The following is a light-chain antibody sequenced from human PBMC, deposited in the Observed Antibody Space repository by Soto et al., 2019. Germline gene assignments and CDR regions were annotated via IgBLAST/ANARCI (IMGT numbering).Light chain of an antibody. CDR1: QDISNY. J-gene: IGKJ4*01. CDR3: QQYDNLLT. CDR2: DAS. V-gene: IGKV1-33*01. Sequence: DIQMTQSPSSLSASVGDRVTITCQASQDISNYLNWYQQKPGKAPKLLIYDASNLETGVPSRFSGSGSGTDFTFTISILQPEDLATYYCQQYDNLLTFGGGTKVEIK.